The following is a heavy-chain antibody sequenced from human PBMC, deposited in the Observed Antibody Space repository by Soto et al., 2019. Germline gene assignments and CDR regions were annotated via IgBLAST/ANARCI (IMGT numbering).Heavy chain of an antibody. V-gene: IGHV3-30-3*01. Sequence: QVQRVESGGGVVQPGTSLRLSCEASGFSFRTYAMHWVRQAPGKGLEWVAVIAYDGSNKYYADSLKGRFTISRDNSKNSLYLQRNSLRPEDSALYHCARDGGAYWGQGTLVIVSS. CDR3: ARDGGAY. CDR1: GFSFRTYA. CDR2: IAYDGSNK. J-gene: IGHJ4*02. D-gene: IGHD3-16*01.